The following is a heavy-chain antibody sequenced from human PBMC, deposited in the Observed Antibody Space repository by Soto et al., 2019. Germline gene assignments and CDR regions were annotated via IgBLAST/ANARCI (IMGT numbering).Heavy chain of an antibody. D-gene: IGHD6-19*01. CDR1: GYTFTNYA. V-gene: IGHV1-3*01. CDR2: INAGNGNT. Sequence: QVQLVQSGAEVKKPGASVKVSCKASGYTFTNYAMHWVRQAPRQRLEWMGWINAGNGNTKYSQKFQDRVTITRDTSASTAYMELSSLTSEDTAVYYCARDSHGCDYWGQGTLVTVSS. CDR3: ARDSHGCDY. J-gene: IGHJ4*02.